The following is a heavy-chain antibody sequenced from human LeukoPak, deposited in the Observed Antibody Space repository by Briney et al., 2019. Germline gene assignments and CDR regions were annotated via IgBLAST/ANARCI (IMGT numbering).Heavy chain of an antibody. CDR2: ISGSGGST. D-gene: IGHD2-2*01. CDR1: GFTFSSYA. Sequence: GGSLRLSCAASGFTFSSYAMSLVRQAPGKGLEWVSAISGSGGSTYYADSVKGRFTISRDNSKNTLYLQMNSLRAEDTAVYYCAEVLLGYCSSPSCYYFDYWGQGTLVTVSS. J-gene: IGHJ4*02. CDR3: AEVLLGYCSSPSCYYFDY. V-gene: IGHV3-23*01.